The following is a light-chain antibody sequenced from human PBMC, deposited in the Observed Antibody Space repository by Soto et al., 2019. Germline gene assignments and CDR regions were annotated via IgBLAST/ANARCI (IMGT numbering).Light chain of an antibody. Sequence: DIQMTQSPSSLSAFVGDRVTITCRASQDIGNFLAWYQQKPGKVPKLLIDAASTLQSGVPSRFSGSGSGTDFTLTISSLQPKYVATSYYQKGKVSPFNFGGGTKVEIK. CDR3: QKGKVSPFN. V-gene: IGKV1-27*01. J-gene: IGKJ4*01. CDR2: AAS. CDR1: QDIGNF.